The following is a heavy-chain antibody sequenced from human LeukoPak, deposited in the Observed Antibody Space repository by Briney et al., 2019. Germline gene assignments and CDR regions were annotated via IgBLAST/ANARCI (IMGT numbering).Heavy chain of an antibody. CDR2: IIPIFGTA. CDR3: ARVADSGYDSYYFDY. CDR1: GGTFSSYA. Sequence: GASVKVSCKASGGTFSSYAISWVRQAPGQGLECMGGIIPIFGTANYAQKFQGRVTITADESTSTAYMELSSLRSEDTAVYYCARVADSGYDSYYFDYWGQGTLVTVSS. D-gene: IGHD5-12*01. V-gene: IGHV1-69*13. J-gene: IGHJ4*02.